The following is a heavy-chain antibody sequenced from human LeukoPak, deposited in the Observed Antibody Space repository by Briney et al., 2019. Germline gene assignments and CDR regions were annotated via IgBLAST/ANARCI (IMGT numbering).Heavy chain of an antibody. D-gene: IGHD2-8*02. CDR2: IYTSGST. J-gene: IGHJ4*02. CDR1: GYSISSGYY. Sequence: KPSETLSLTCTVSGYSISSGYYWGWIRQPPGKGLEWIGRIYTSGSTNYNPSLKSRVTISVDTSKNQFSLKLSSVTAADTAVYYCARDYWSAFDYWGQGTLVTVSS. CDR3: ARDYWSAFDY. V-gene: IGHV4-38-2*02.